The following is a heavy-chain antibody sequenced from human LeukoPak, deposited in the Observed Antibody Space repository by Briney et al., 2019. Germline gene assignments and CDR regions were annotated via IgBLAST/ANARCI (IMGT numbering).Heavy chain of an antibody. J-gene: IGHJ6*02. V-gene: IGHV4-39*01. D-gene: IGHD2-2*01. CDR3: ARGSVECSSASRNTIYYYSGMDV. CDR2: IHNSGST. CDR1: GGSISSSDYY. Sequence: SETLSLTCTVSGGSISSSDYYWGWIRQPPGKGLEWIGTIHNSGSTYYNPSLKSRVSISVDTSKNQFSLTLSSGTAADTAVYYCARGSVECSSASRNTIYYYSGMDVWGQGTTVTVSS.